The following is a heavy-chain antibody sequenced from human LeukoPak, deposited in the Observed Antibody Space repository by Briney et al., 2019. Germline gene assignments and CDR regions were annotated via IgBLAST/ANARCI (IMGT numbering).Heavy chain of an antibody. CDR1: GYSINSGSY. CDR2: IHHSGST. V-gene: IGHV4-38-2*02. D-gene: IGHD3-3*01. CDR3: ARAFGVVIYFDY. Sequence: SETLSLTCTVSGYSINSGSYWGWIRQPPGKGLEWIASIHHSGSTYYNPSLKSRVTIPVDTSKNQLSLKLTSVTAADTAVYYCARAFGVVIYFDYWGQGTLVTVSS. J-gene: IGHJ4*02.